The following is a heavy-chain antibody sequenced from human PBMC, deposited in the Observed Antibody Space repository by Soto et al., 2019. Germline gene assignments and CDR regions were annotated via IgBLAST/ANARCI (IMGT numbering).Heavy chain of an antibody. Sequence: GGSLRLSCAASGFTVSSNYMSWVRQAPGKGLEWVSVIYSGGSTYYADSVKGRFTISRDNSKNTLYLQMNSLRAEDTAGYYCARDLCSGGSCPEPNDAFDIWGQGTMVTVSS. D-gene: IGHD2-15*01. CDR3: ARDLCSGGSCPEPNDAFDI. J-gene: IGHJ3*02. CDR2: IYSGGST. V-gene: IGHV3-53*01. CDR1: GFTVSSNY.